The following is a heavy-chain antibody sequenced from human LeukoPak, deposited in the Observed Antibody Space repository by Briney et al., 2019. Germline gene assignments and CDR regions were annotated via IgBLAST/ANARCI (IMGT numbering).Heavy chain of an antibody. D-gene: IGHD4-17*01. V-gene: IGHV3-30*18. CDR2: ISHDGSSK. CDR3: AKEGQQYGDYED. CDR1: GFTFSGYG. J-gene: IGHJ4*02. Sequence: GASLRLSCAASGFTFSGYGMHWVRQPPGKGLAWVAVISHDGSSKYYADSVKDRFTISRDNSKKTLYLQMNSLRAEDTAVYDCAKEGQQYGDYEDWGQGTLVTVSS.